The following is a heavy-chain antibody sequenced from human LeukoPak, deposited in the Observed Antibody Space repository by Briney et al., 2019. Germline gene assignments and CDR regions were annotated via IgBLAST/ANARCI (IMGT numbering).Heavy chain of an antibody. CDR2: ISWNSGSI. D-gene: IGHD3-10*01. V-gene: IGHV3-9*03. CDR1: GFTFDDYA. CDR3: AKARGAVLLWFGETGSALDV. Sequence: PGRSLRLSCAASGFTFDDYAMHWVRQAPGKGLEWVSGISWNSGSIGYADSVKGRFTISRDNGKNYLYLQMNSLRAEDMALYYCAKARGAVLLWFGETGSALDVWGKGTTVTVSS. J-gene: IGHJ6*04.